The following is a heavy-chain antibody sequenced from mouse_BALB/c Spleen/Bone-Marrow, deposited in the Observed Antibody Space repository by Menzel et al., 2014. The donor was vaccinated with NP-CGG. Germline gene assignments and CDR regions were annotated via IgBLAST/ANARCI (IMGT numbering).Heavy chain of an antibody. CDR2: ISSGSSTI. D-gene: IGHD2-1*01. J-gene: IGHJ3*01. V-gene: IGHV5-17*02. CDR1: GFTFSSFG. Sequence: DVMLVESGGGLVQPGVSRKLSCAASGFTFSSFGMHWIRQAPEKGLEWVAYISSGSSTIYYADTVKGRFTISRDNPKNTLFLQMTSLRSEDTAMYYCARGGNFAWFAYWGQGTLVTVSA. CDR3: ARGGNFAWFAY.